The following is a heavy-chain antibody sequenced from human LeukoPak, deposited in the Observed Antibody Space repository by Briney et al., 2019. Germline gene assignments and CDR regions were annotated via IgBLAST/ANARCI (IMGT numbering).Heavy chain of an antibody. CDR1: GGPISSYY. J-gene: IGHJ6*02. V-gene: IGHV4-59*08. Sequence: SETLSLTCTVSGGPISSYYWSWIRQPPGKGLEWIGYIYYSGSTNYNPSLKSRVTISVDTSKNQFSLKLSSVTAADTAVYYCARHYDSSGYYYPQTNYYYYGMDVWGQGTTVTVSS. D-gene: IGHD3-22*01. CDR3: ARHYDSSGYYYPQTNYYYYGMDV. CDR2: IYYSGST.